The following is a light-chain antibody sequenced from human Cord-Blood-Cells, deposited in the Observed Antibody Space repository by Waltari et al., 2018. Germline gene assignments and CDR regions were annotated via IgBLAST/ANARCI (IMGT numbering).Light chain of an antibody. J-gene: IGKJ4*01. CDR3: QQYDNLPLT. CDR1: QDIRNY. Sequence: DIQMTQSPSSLSASVGDRVTITCQASQDIRNYLNWYQQKPGKAPKLLIYDASNLETAVPSRFSGSGSGTDFTFTISSLQPEDIATYYCQQYDNLPLTFGGGTKVEIK. V-gene: IGKV1-33*01. CDR2: DAS.